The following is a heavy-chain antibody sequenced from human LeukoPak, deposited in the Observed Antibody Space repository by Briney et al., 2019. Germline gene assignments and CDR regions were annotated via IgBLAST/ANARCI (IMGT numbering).Heavy chain of an antibody. CDR1: GFTFSSYS. V-gene: IGHV3-48*01. CDR2: ITSSSSII. J-gene: IGHJ5*02. CDR3: ATDLIHYYASGAKT. D-gene: IGHD3-10*01. Sequence: GGSLRLSCAASGFTFSSYSMNWVRQAPGKGLEWVSYITSSSSIIYYADSVKGRFTISRDNAKNSLYLQMNSLRAEDTAVYYCATDLIHYYASGAKTWGQGTLVTVSS.